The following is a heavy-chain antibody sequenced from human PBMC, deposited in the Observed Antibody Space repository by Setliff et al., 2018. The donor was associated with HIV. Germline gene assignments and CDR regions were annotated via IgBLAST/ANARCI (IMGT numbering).Heavy chain of an antibody. Sequence: SETLSLTCVMDGGSLRDYYWSWIRQSPGKGLEWIGESNQSGSGNYNPSLKSRVTISVDTSRNEFFLNMGAVTAADTAVYYCAKGRRGYDSRLFYYHHGMDVWGQGTTVTVSS. D-gene: IGHD5-12*01. V-gene: IGHV4-34*01. CDR3: AKGRRGYDSRLFYYHHGMDV. J-gene: IGHJ6*02. CDR2: SNQSGSG. CDR1: GGSLRDYY.